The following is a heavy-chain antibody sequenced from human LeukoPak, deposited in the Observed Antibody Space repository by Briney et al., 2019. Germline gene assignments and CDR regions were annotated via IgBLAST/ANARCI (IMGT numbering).Heavy chain of an antibody. Sequence: GGSLRLSCAASGFTFSGYWMHWVRQAPGEGLVWVSRINSDGSDTPHADSVKGRFTTSRDNAKDTLYLQMNSLRAEDTAVYYCARSRSLNNWFDPWGQGTLVTVSS. CDR3: ARSRSLNNWFDP. J-gene: IGHJ5*02. CDR2: INSDGSDT. CDR1: GFTFSGYW. V-gene: IGHV3-74*01.